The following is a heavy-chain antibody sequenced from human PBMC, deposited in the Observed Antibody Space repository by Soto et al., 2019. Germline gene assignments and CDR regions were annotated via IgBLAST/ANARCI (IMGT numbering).Heavy chain of an antibody. Sequence: ASVKVSCKASGGTFSSYAISWVRQAPGQGLEWMGGIIPIFGTANYAQKFQGRVTITADESTSTAYMALRSLRSEETAVYYCAREGIGYCSGGSCSPRWGQGTLVTVSS. D-gene: IGHD2-15*01. V-gene: IGHV1-69*13. CDR3: AREGIGYCSGGSCSPR. CDR2: IIPIFGTA. CDR1: GGTFSSYA. J-gene: IGHJ4*02.